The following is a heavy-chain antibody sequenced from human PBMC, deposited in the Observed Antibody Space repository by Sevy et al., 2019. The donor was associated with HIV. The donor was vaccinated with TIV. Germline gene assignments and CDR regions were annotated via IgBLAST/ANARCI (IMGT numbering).Heavy chain of an antibody. D-gene: IGHD3-16*01. CDR2: RFFSGGA. J-gene: IGHJ5*02. V-gene: IGHV4-39*01. CDR3: ARHPLGNWFDL. Sequence: SETLSLTCNVSGGSISSSRHFWGWIRQSPGKSLEWIGSRFFSGGASYNPSLQSRVTMSVDTSKNQFSLNVNSVTAADTAVYYCARHPLGNWFDLWGQGILVTVSS. CDR1: GGSISSSRHF.